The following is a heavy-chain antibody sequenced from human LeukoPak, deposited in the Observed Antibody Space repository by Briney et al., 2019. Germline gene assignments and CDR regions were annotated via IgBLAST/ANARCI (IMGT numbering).Heavy chain of an antibody. J-gene: IGHJ4*02. CDR2: IYTSGST. CDR1: GGSISSGSYY. D-gene: IGHD1-26*01. Sequence: SETLSLTCTVSGGSISSGSYYWSWIRQPAGKGLEWIGRIYTSGSTNYNPSLKSRVTISVDTSKNQFSLKLSSVTAADTAVYYCAREGGIVGATVDYWGQGTLVTVSS. CDR3: AREGGIVGATVDY. V-gene: IGHV4-61*02.